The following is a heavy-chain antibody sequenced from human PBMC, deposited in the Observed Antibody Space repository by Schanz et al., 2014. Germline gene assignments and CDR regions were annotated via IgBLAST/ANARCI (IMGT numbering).Heavy chain of an antibody. J-gene: IGHJ4*02. V-gene: IGHV3-30*18. CDR3: VKGGTNTLDS. CDR2: ISHDGSNK. CDR1: RFTFNAYD. Sequence: QVHLVESGGCVVRPGGSLRLSCAASRFTFNAYDMCWIRQAPGKGLEWVALISHDGSNKNSADSVKGRFTISRDNSKNTLYLQMNSLRGDDTAIYYCVKGGTNTLDSWGQGTLVTVSS.